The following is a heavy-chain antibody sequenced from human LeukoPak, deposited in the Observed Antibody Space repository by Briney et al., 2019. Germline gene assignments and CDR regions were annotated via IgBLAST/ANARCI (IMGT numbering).Heavy chain of an antibody. J-gene: IGHJ4*02. CDR1: GDSISSYY. CDR2: IYYSGTT. V-gene: IGHV4-59*01. CDR3: ARVGLDPSPLFDY. Sequence: SETLSLTCTVSGDSISSYYWGWIRQPPGKGLEWIGSIYYSGTTYYNPSLKSRVTIPVDTSKNQFSLKLSSVTAADTAVYYCARVGLDPSPLFDYWGQGTLVTVSS. D-gene: IGHD6-19*01.